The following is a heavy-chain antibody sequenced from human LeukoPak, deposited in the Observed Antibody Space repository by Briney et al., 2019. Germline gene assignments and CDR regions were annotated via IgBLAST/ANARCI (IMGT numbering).Heavy chain of an antibody. V-gene: IGHV1-69*04. CDR2: IIPILGIA. J-gene: IGHJ4*02. CDR3: ARGAYYDYVWGSYDY. D-gene: IGHD3-16*01. Sequence: ASVEVSCKASGGTFSSYAISWVRQAPGQGLEWLGRIIPILGIADYAQKFQGRVTITADKSTSTAYMELSSLRPEDTAVYYCARGAYYDYVWGSYDYWGQGTLVSVSA. CDR1: GGTFSSYA.